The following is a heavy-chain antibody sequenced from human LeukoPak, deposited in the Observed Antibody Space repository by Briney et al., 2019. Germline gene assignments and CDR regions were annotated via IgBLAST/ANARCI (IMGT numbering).Heavy chain of an antibody. CDR3: ARDRHIVVVPAYYYYYMDV. CDR1: GFTLSSYS. D-gene: IGHD2-2*01. V-gene: IGHV3-21*01. J-gene: IGHJ6*03. Sequence: GGSLRLSCAASGFTLSSYSMNWVRQAPGKGLEWVSYISSSSSYIYYADSVKGRFTISRDNAKNSLYLQMNSLRAEDTAVYYCARDRHIVVVPAYYYYYMDVWGKGTTVTVSS. CDR2: ISSSSSYI.